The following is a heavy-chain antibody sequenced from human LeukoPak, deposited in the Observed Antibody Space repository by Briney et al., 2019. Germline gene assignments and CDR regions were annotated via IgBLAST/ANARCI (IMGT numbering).Heavy chain of an antibody. V-gene: IGHV4-61*01. CDR1: GGSVSSGSYY. CDR3: ARVWMGGAARLDY. Sequence: SSETLSLTCTVSGGSVSSGSYYWSWIRQPPGKGLEWIGYIYYSGRTNYNPSLKSRVTISVDTSKNQFSLKLSSVTAADTAVYYCARVWMGGAARLDYWGQGTLVTVSS. CDR2: IYYSGRT. D-gene: IGHD3-16*01. J-gene: IGHJ4*02.